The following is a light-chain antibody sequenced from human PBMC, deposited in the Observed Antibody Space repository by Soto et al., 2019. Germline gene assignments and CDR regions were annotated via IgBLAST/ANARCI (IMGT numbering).Light chain of an antibody. Sequence: ETVLTQSPGTLSLTPGERVTLSCRASQSVRSSYLAWYQQKPGQAPRLLIYGASGRATGIPDRFSGSGSGTDFTLTISRLEPEDFVMYYCQQYGNPPQTFGQGTKVEIK. CDR3: QQYGNPPQT. V-gene: IGKV3-20*01. J-gene: IGKJ1*01. CDR2: GAS. CDR1: QSVRSSY.